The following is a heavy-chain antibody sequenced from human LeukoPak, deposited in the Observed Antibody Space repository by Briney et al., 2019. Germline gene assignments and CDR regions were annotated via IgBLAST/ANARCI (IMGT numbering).Heavy chain of an antibody. J-gene: IGHJ3*02. V-gene: IGHV5-51*01. D-gene: IGHD3-22*01. CDR3: ARQVTMIVVVPDSTDGFAI. CDR1: GYSFTSYW. Sequence: GESLKISCKGSGYSFTSYWIAWVRQVPGKGLEWMGIVYPDDSDTRYSPSFQGQVTISADKSISTAYLQWSSLKASDTAIYYCARQVTMIVVVPDSTDGFAIWGQGTMVTVSS. CDR2: VYPDDSDT.